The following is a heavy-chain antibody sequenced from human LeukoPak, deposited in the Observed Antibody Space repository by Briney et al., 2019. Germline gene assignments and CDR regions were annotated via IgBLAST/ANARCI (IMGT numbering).Heavy chain of an antibody. CDR2: IYNSGST. CDR1: GGSISSSSYY. J-gene: IGHJ5*02. V-gene: IGHV4-39*01. Sequence: ASETLSLTCTVSGGSISSSSYYWGWIRQPPGKGLEWIGSIYNSGSTYYNPSLKSRFTISVDTSKNQFSLKLSSVTAADTAVYYCATPSLGWFDPWGQGTLVTVSS. CDR3: ATPSLGWFDP.